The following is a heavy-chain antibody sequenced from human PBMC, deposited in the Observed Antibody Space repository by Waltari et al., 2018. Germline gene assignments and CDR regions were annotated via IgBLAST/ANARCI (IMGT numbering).Heavy chain of an antibody. CDR1: GFTFTTSS. CDR3: AAGLFGVFVQSFDP. V-gene: IGHV1-58*02. J-gene: IGHJ5*02. D-gene: IGHD3-3*01. Sequence: QMQLVQSGPEVKKPGTSVKVACKASGFTFTTSSMPWVRQARGQRLEWIGWIGVGSGNTKYAEKFQERVTFTRDMSTSTAYMELSSLTSEDTAVYYCAAGLFGVFVQSFDPWGQGTLVTVSS. CDR2: IGVGSGNT.